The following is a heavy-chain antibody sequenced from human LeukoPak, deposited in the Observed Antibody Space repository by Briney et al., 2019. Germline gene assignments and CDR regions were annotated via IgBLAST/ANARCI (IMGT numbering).Heavy chain of an antibody. CDR1: GGSISSGSYY. J-gene: IGHJ3*02. V-gene: IGHV4-61*02. D-gene: IGHD3-22*01. CDR3: ARTWIVVVMGAFDI. Sequence: SETLSLTCTVSGGSISSGSYYWSWIRQPAGKGLEWIGRIYTSGSTNYNPSLKSRVTISVDTSKNKFSLKLSSVTAADTAVYFCARTWIVVVMGAFDIWGPGTMVTVSS. CDR2: IYTSGST.